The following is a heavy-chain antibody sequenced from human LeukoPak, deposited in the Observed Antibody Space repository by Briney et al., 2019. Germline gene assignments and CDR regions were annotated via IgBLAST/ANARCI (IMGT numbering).Heavy chain of an antibody. V-gene: IGHV3-30*18. Sequence: GGSLRLSCAASGFTFSSYGMHWVRQAPGKGLEWVAVISYDGSNKYYADSVKGRFTISRDNSKNTLYLQMNSLRAEDTAVYYCAKEARDWFDPWGQGTLVTVSS. J-gene: IGHJ5*02. CDR2: ISYDGSNK. CDR3: AKEARDWFDP. CDR1: GFTFSSYG.